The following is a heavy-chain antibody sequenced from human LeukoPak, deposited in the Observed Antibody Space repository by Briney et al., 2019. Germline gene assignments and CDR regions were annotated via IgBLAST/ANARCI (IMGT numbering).Heavy chain of an antibody. J-gene: IGHJ4*02. Sequence: SGTLSLTCAVSGGSISSSNWWSWVRPPPGKGLEWIGEIYHSGSTNYNPSLKSRVTVSVDTSKNQFSLKLTSVTAADTAVYYCARNHYGHPLDYWGQGTLVTVSS. D-gene: IGHD4-17*01. CDR1: GGSISSSNW. CDR3: ARNHYGHPLDY. V-gene: IGHV4-4*02. CDR2: IYHSGST.